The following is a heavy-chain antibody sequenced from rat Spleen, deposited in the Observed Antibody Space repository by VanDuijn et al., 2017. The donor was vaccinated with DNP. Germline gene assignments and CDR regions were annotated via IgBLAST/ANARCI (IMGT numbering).Heavy chain of an antibody. CDR3: AIQLGVFDY. CDR2: VNSADIT. Sequence: EVQLQESGPGLVESSQSLSLTCSVTGYSITRNYRWNWIRKFPGNKLEWMGSVNSADITYYNPSLKRRFSITRDTSKNQFFLQVTSVRNEDTATYYCAIQLGVFDYWGQGIMVIVSS. CDR1: GYSITRNYR. D-gene: IGHD5-1*01. V-gene: IGHV3-3*01. J-gene: IGHJ2*01.